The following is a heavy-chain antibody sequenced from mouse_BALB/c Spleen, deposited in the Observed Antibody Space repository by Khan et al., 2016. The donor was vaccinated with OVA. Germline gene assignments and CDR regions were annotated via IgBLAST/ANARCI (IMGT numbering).Heavy chain of an antibody. CDR2: IFPGTGTT. CDR1: GYTFTSYW. D-gene: IGHD2-1*01. J-gene: IGHJ3*01. Sequence: QVQLQQSGAELVKPGASVKLSCKTSGYTFTSYWIQWVKQRPGQGLGWIGQIFPGTGTTYYNENFKGKATLTVDTSSSTAYMQLSSLTSEDSAFYCCARGYFGNYEFAYGGQGTLVTVSP. CDR3: ARGYFGNYEFAY. V-gene: IGHV1S132*01.